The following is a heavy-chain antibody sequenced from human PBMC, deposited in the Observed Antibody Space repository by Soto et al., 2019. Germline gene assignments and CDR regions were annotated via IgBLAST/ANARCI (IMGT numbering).Heavy chain of an antibody. J-gene: IGHJ4*02. CDR3: ARGPYDYVWGSNPPHFDY. D-gene: IGHD3-16*02. CDR1: GYTFTSYG. V-gene: IGHV3-21*05. CDR2: ISSSSSYK. Sequence: SCKASGYTFTSYGISWVRQAPGKGLEWVSYISSSSSYKNYADSVKGRFTISRDNAKNSLYLQMNSLRAEDTAVYYCARGPYDYVWGSNPPHFDYWGQGTLVTVSS.